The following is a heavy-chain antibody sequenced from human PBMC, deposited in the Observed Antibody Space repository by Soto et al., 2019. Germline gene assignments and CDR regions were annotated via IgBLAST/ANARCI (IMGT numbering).Heavy chain of an antibody. CDR3: ASNVAADDALDV. CDR1: GGSISSLY. D-gene: IGHD2-15*01. J-gene: IGHJ3*01. V-gene: IGHV4-59*12. CDR2: IYYSGNT. Sequence: PSETLSLTCTVSGGSISSLYWSWIRQPPGKGLEWMGYIYYSGNTYYNPSLKSRVTISGDRSKNQFTLNLSSVTAADTAVYYCASNVAADDALDVWGQGTMVTVS.